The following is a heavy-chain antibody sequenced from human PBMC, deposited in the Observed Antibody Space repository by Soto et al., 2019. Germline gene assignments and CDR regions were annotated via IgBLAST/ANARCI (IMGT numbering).Heavy chain of an antibody. V-gene: IGHV1-18*01. CDR2: ISPSSGET. Sequence: ASVNVSCKASGYSFSSYCITWVRQAPGQGLEWMGWISPSSGETNYAQKFQGRVTVTTDTSTTTTYLELRSLKSDDTAVYYCARDWHPRFDPWGPGTLVTVSS. CDR1: GYSFSSYC. J-gene: IGHJ5*02. CDR3: ARDWHPRFDP.